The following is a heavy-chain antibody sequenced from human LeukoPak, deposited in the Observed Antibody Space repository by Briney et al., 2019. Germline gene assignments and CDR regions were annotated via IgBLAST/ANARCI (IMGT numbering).Heavy chain of an antibody. CDR1: GFTFSSYA. CDR2: ISGSGGST. V-gene: IGHV3-23*01. CDR3: ARAGPRRYYYDSSGYSDY. D-gene: IGHD3-22*01. Sequence: PGGSLRLSCAASGFTFSSYAMSWVRQAPGKGLEWVSAISGSGGSTYYADSVKGRFTISRDNAKNSLYLQMNSLRAEDTAVYYCARAGPRRYYYDSSGYSDYWGQGTLVTVSS. J-gene: IGHJ4*02.